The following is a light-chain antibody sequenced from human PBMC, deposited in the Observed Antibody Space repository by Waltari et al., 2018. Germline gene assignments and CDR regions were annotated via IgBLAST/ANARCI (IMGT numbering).Light chain of an antibody. Sequence: DIQMTQSPSAVSAFVGDRVIITCRASQGITSRLAWYQQKPGRAPKLLIYDASSLQSGVPSRFSGSGSETDVTLTINNLQPEDIATYFCQQANTFPVTFGPGTKVDIK. J-gene: IGKJ3*01. CDR2: DAS. CDR3: QQANTFPVT. CDR1: QGITSR. V-gene: IGKV1-12*01.